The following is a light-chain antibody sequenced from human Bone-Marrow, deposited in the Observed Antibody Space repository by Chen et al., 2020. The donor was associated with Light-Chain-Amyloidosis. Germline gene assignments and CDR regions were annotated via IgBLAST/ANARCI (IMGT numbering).Light chain of an antibody. CDR1: NSNIGINY. CDR3: ATWDSSLTVWM. J-gene: IGLJ3*02. CDR2: ENN. Sequence: QSVLTQPPSVSAAPGQKVTISCSGSNSNIGINYVSWYQQLPGISPKLLIYENNQRPSEIPDRFSGSKSGTSATLGVAGLQTGDEADYYCATWDSSLTVWMFGGGTKLTVL. V-gene: IGLV1-51*02.